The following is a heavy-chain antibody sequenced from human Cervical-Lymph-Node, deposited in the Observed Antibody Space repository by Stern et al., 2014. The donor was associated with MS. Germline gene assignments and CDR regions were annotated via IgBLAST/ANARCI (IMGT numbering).Heavy chain of an antibody. Sequence: VQLVESGAEVKKPGSSVKVSCKASGGTFSSYAISWGRQAPGQGLEWMGGIIPIFGTANYAQKFQGRVTITADESTSTAYMELSSLRSEDTAVYYCARSDSSGYPFDYWGQGTLVTVSS. CDR1: GGTFSSYA. J-gene: IGHJ4*02. CDR3: ARSDSSGYPFDY. V-gene: IGHV1-69*01. D-gene: IGHD3-22*01. CDR2: IIPIFGTA.